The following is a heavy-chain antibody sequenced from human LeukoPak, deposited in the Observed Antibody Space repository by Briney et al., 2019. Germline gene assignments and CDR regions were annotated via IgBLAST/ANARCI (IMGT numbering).Heavy chain of an antibody. CDR2: INQDESEK. V-gene: IGHV3-7*01. J-gene: IGHJ4*02. CDR1: GFTFSSYA. Sequence: PGGSLRLSCAASGFTFSSYAMHWVRQAPGKGLEWVANINQDESEKYYVDSVKGRFTISRDNSKNTLYLQMNSLRAEDTAVYYCARDRVSSSWYAMAHFGYWGQGTLVTVSS. CDR3: ARDRVSSSWYAMAHFGY. D-gene: IGHD6-13*01.